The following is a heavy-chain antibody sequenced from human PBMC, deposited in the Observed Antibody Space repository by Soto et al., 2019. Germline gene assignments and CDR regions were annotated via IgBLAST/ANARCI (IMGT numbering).Heavy chain of an antibody. CDR3: TTLLRHYDFWSGYYFDY. D-gene: IGHD3-3*01. CDR1: GFTFSYAW. V-gene: IGHV3-15*07. CDR2: IKSKTDGGTT. J-gene: IGHJ4*02. Sequence: PGGSLRLSCAASGFTFSYAWMNWVRQAPGKGLEWVGRIKSKTDGGTTDYAAPVKGRFTISRDDSKNTLYLQMNSLKTEDTAVYYCTTLLRHYDFWSGYYFDYWGQGTLVTVSS.